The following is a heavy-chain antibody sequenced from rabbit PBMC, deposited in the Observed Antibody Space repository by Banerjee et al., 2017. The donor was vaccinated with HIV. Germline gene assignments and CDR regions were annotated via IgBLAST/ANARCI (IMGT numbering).Heavy chain of an antibody. J-gene: IGHJ4*01. V-gene: IGHV1S40*01. Sequence: QSLEESGGDLVKPGASLTLTCTASGFSFSSGYDMCWVRQAPGKGLEYIGFINSGGSTYYASWAKGRFTISKTSSTTVTLQMTSLTAADTATYFCARDASGDGTYFNLWGPGTLVTVS. CDR3: ARDASGDGTYFNL. D-gene: IGHD1-1*01. CDR1: GFSFSSGYD. CDR2: INSGGST.